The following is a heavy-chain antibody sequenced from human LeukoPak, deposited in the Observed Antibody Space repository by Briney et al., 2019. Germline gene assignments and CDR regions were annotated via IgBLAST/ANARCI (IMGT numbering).Heavy chain of an antibody. CDR1: GFTFSSYG. J-gene: IGHJ4*02. Sequence: GGSLRLSCAASGFTFSSYGMHWVRQAPGKGLEWVAVIWYDGSNKYYADSVKGRFTISGDNSKNTLYLQMNSLRAEDTAVYYCARDREYSSSSLDYWGQGTLVTVSS. V-gene: IGHV3-33*01. CDR3: ARDREYSSSSLDY. D-gene: IGHD6-6*01. CDR2: IWYDGSNK.